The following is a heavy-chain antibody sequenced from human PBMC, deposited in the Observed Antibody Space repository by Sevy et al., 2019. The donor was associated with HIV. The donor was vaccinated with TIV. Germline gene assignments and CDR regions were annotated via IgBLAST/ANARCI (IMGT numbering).Heavy chain of an antibody. D-gene: IGHD3-3*01. CDR1: GFTFSSYW. Sequence: GGSLRLSCAASGFTFSSYWMSWVRQAPGKGLEWVANIKQDGSEKYYVDSVKGRFTICRDNAKNSLYLQMNSLRAEDKAVYYSARDDHYDFWIGYYTGIAGFDYWGQGTLVTVSS. J-gene: IGHJ4*02. CDR2: IKQDGSEK. V-gene: IGHV3-7*03. CDR3: ARDDHYDFWIGYYTGIAGFDY.